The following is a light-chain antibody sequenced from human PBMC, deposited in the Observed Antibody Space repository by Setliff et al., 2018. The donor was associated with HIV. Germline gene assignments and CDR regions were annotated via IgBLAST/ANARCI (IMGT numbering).Light chain of an antibody. CDR2: DVN. CDR1: ISDIGSYNF. V-gene: IGLV2-14*03. CDR3: SSYTTSSTYV. Sequence: QSALTQPASVSGSPGQSITISCSGTISDIGSYNFVSWYQQHPGKAPKLIMSDVNKRPPGVSDRFSGSKSGNTASLTISGLQAEDEANYYCSSYTTSSTYVFGPGTKATVL. J-gene: IGLJ1*01.